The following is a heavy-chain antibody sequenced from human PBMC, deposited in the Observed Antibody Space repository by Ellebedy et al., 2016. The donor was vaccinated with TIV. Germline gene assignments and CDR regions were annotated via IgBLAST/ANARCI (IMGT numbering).Heavy chain of an antibody. V-gene: IGHV3-53*01. CDR1: GFTVSGNY. CDR2: IYSSGIT. Sequence: GESLKISCAVSGFTVSGNYMSWVRQAPGKGLEWVSIIYSSGITYYADSVKGRFTVSRDNSKRTVYLQMNSLRAEDTAVYYCARVDLGLAFDYWGRGTLVTVSS. J-gene: IGHJ4*02. CDR3: ARVDLGLAFDY. D-gene: IGHD3/OR15-3a*01.